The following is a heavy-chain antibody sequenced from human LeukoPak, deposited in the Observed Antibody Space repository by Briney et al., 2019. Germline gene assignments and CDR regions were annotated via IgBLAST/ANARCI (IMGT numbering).Heavy chain of an antibody. CDR1: GFTFSIYA. CDR3: AKDYPTIAQDAFFDY. J-gene: IGHJ4*02. V-gene: IGHV3-23*01. D-gene: IGHD2-21*01. CDR2: TVTSDGST. Sequence: PGGSLRLSCAASGFTFSIYAMSWVRQAPGKGLEWVSTTVTSDGSTYYADSVKGRFTISRDNSKNTLYLQMNSLRAEDTAVYYCAKDYPTIAQDAFFDYWGQGTLVTVSS.